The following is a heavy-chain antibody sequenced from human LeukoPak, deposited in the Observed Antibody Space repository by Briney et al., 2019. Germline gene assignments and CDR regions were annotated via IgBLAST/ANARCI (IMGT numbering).Heavy chain of an antibody. CDR1: GYSFTSYW. CDR3: ARPFGYSSGWYYFDY. CDR2: IDPSDSYT. D-gene: IGHD6-19*01. J-gene: IGHJ4*02. V-gene: IGHV5-10-1*04. Sequence: GESLKISCKGSGYSFTSYWISWVRQMPGKGLEWMGRIDPSDSYTNYSPSFQGQVTISADKSISTAYLQWSSLKASDTAMYYCARPFGYSSGWYYFDYWGQGTLVTVSS.